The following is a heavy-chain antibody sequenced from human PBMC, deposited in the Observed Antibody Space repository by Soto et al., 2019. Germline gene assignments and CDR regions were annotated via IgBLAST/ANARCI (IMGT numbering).Heavy chain of an antibody. J-gene: IGHJ4*02. CDR2: IGGSGGT. Sequence: EVQLLESGGRLVQPGGSLRLSCAASGFTFSSYAMSWVRLAPGKGLEWFSSIGGSGGTYYADSVKGRFTISRDNSKNMLYLHLNSLRAEDTAMYYCAKGQGWSYYYDSWCQGTLVTVSS. D-gene: IGHD2-15*01. CDR3: AKGQGWSYYYDS. V-gene: IGHV3-23*01. CDR1: GFTFSSYA.